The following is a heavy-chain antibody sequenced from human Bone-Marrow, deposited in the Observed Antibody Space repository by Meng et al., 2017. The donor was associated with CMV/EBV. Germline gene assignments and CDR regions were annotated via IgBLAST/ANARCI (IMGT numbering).Heavy chain of an antibody. CDR3: ARVRMITFGGIISHRYFDY. Sequence: SGAYDWSGIRQHPGKGLEWSGYIYYSGSTYYNPSLKSRLTISVDTSKNQYSLKLSSVTAADTAVYYCARVRMITFGGIISHRYFDYWGQGTLVTVSS. CDR2: IYYSGST. CDR1: SGAYD. D-gene: IGHD3-16*02. J-gene: IGHJ4*02. V-gene: IGHV4-31*02.